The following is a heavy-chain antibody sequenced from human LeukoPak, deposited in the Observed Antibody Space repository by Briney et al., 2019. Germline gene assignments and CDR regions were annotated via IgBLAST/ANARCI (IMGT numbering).Heavy chain of an antibody. CDR2: INPKSGGS. Sequence: APVKVSCKASGYTFTGYYMHWVRQAPGQGLEWMGWINPKSGGSIYAQKFQGRVTMTRDTSISTAYMELSRLRSDDTAVYYCARGDYDSLSFDLWGQGTLVTVSS. V-gene: IGHV1-2*02. J-gene: IGHJ4*02. CDR1: GYTFTGYY. CDR3: ARGDYDSLSFDL. D-gene: IGHD3-22*01.